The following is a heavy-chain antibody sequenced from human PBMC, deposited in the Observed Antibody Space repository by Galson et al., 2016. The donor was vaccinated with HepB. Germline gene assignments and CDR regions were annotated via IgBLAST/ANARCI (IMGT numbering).Heavy chain of an antibody. Sequence: SETLSLTCGVSGGFIESNNYFWGWIRQHPGKGLEWIGNSYSSGTAYYNPSLKSRVTISVEKSKIQFSLNLTSVTAADTAVYYCARRVRWLADAFDVWGQGTLVIVSS. CDR2: SYSSGTA. CDR1: GGFIESNNYF. V-gene: IGHV4-39*01. CDR3: ARRVRWLADAFDV. D-gene: IGHD6-19*01. J-gene: IGHJ3*01.